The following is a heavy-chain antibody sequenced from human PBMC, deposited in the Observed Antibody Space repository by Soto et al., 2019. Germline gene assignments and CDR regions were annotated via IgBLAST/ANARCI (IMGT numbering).Heavy chain of an antibody. J-gene: IGHJ4*02. CDR3: VKGEYYYDSSGYYPFDY. Sequence: GGPLRHSGSAAGFTFSSYALHGVGQDRGQGLEHVYYTSTNGGSTHYTDSVKGRFTISRDNSKNTQYLQMSSLRADDTAVYYCVKGEYYYDSSGYYPFDYWGQGP. CDR2: TSTNGGST. D-gene: IGHD3-22*01. V-gene: IGHV3-64D*06. CDR1: GFTFSSYA.